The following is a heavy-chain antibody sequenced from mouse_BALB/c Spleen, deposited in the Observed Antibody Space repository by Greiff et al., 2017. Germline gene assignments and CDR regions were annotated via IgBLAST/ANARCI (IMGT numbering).Heavy chain of an antibody. V-gene: IGHV5-12-1*01. D-gene: IGHD2-3*01. CDR3: ARDNDGYFAY. J-gene: IGHJ3*01. CDR1: GFAFSSYD. CDR2: ISSGGGST. Sequence: EVKLVESGGGLVKPGGSLKLSCAASGFAFSSYDMSWVRQTPEKRLEWVAYISSGGGSTYYPDTVKGRFTISRDNAKNTLYLQMSSLKSEDTAMYYCARDNDGYFAYWGQGTLVTVSA.